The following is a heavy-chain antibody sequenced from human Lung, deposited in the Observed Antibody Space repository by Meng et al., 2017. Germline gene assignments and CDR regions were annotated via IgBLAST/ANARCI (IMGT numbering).Heavy chain of an antibody. J-gene: IGHJ4*02. CDR3: ARGTPGRSYCDY. V-gene: IGHV1-18*01. CDR1: DYTFTGYG. CDR2: LGAHPGDT. Sequence: HVQLRQAGAEGKQPGAALKGPCKASDYTFTGYGVCWVRQAPGQGLEWMAWLGAHPGDTSFAPKFLGRVTVTADTATATAYMELRSLRSDDTAVYYCARGTPGRSYCDYWGLGTLVTVSS. D-gene: IGHD3-10*01.